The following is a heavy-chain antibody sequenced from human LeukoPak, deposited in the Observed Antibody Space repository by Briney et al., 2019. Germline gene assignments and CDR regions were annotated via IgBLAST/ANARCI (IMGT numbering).Heavy chain of an antibody. Sequence: GGSLRLSCAASGFTFSSYSMNWVRQAPGKGLEWVSSISSSSSYIYYADPVKGRFTISRDNAKNSLYLQMNSLRAEDTAVYYCAREGYSYDFDYWGQGTLVTVSS. CDR1: GFTFSSYS. CDR2: ISSSSSYI. CDR3: AREGYSYDFDY. J-gene: IGHJ4*02. D-gene: IGHD5-18*01. V-gene: IGHV3-21*01.